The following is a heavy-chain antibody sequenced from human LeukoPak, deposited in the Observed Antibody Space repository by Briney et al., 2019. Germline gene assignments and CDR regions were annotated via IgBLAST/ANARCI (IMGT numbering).Heavy chain of an antibody. Sequence: GESLKISCKGSGYSFTSYWIGWVRQMPGKGLERMGIIYPGDSDTRYSPSFQGQVTISADKSISTAYLQWSSLKASDTAMYYCAILAGVTATPDDALDIWGQGTMVTVSS. V-gene: IGHV5-51*01. J-gene: IGHJ3*02. CDR3: AILAGVTATPDDALDI. CDR1: GYSFTSYW. D-gene: IGHD2-21*02. CDR2: IYPGDSDT.